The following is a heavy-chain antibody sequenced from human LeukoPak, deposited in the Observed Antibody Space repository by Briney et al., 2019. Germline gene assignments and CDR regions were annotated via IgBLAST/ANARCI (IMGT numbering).Heavy chain of an antibody. CDR3: ARSHSIAAAGVY. CDR1: GFTFSSHA. J-gene: IGHJ4*02. Sequence: PGGSLRLSCAASGFTFSSHAMSWVRQAPGKGLEWVSSISSSSSYIYYADSVKGRFTISRDNAKNSLYLQMNSLRAEDTAVYYCARSHSIAAAGVYWGQGTLVTVSS. V-gene: IGHV3-21*01. D-gene: IGHD6-13*01. CDR2: ISSSSSYI.